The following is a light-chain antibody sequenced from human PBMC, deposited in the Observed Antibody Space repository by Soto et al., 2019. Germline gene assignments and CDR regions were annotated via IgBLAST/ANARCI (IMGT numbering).Light chain of an antibody. CDR1: QSVSSTY. Sequence: EIVLTQSPGTVSLSPGERATLSCRASQSVSSTYLAWFQQKPGQAPMLVIYGASSRATGIPDRFSGSGSGTDFTLTISRLEPEDFAVYYCQHYGSSPWTFGQGTKVEIK. CDR3: QHYGSSPWT. V-gene: IGKV3-20*01. J-gene: IGKJ1*01. CDR2: GAS.